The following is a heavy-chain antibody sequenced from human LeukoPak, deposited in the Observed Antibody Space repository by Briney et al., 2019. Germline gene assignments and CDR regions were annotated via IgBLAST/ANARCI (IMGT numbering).Heavy chain of an antibody. D-gene: IGHD3-10*01. CDR3: ALIIGNHGLFDY. J-gene: IGHJ4*02. CDR2: ISSTNRFI. CDR1: GFTFRSDS. Sequence: KAGWSLRLSCAASGFTFRSDSMNWVGEGPGKGLDWVSSISSTNRFIYYAHSVQGRSTNSRDNAKNPLYLPIISLRAEDTAVYYCALIIGNHGLFDYWGQGTLVTVSS. V-gene: IGHV3-21*01.